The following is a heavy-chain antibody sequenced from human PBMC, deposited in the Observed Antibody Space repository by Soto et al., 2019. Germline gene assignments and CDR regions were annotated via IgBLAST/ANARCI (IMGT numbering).Heavy chain of an antibody. CDR1: GFTFSSYA. D-gene: IGHD6-13*01. J-gene: IGHJ4*02. V-gene: IGHV3-23*01. CDR2: ISGSGGST. Sequence: GGXLRLSCAAAGFTFSSYAMSWVRQAPGKGLEWVSAISGSGGSTYYADSVKGRFTISRDNSKNTLYLQMNSLRAEDTAVYYRAKASGAGTGSYWGQGTLVTVSS. CDR3: AKASGAGTGSY.